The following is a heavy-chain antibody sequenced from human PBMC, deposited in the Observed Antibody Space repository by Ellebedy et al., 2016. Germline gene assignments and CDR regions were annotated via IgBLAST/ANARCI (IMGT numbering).Heavy chain of an antibody. D-gene: IGHD6-19*01. Sequence: SETLSLXXSVSGGSISGSKDYWDWIRQSPGKGLEWIGSIYYTGSTYYNPSLNSRIIISMDTSKNQFSLTLSSVTAADTAVYYCARDPNSSGWYRTGTYYFDYWGQGTLVTVSS. CDR3: ARDPNSSGWYRTGTYYFDY. V-gene: IGHV4-39*07. CDR2: IYYTGST. J-gene: IGHJ4*02. CDR1: GGSISGSKDY.